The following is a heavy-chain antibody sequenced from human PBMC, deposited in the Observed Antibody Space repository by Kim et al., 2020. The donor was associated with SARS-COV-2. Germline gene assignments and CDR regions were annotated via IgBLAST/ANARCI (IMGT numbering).Heavy chain of an antibody. CDR1: GFTFSSYE. Sequence: GGSLRLSCAASGFTFSSYEMNWVRQAPGKGLEWVSYISSSGSTIYYADSVKGRFTISRDNAKNSLYLQMNSLRAEDTAVYYCARDRADYYDTPFQHWGQGTLVTVSS. D-gene: IGHD3-22*01. V-gene: IGHV3-48*03. CDR2: ISSSGSTI. J-gene: IGHJ1*01. CDR3: ARDRADYYDTPFQH.